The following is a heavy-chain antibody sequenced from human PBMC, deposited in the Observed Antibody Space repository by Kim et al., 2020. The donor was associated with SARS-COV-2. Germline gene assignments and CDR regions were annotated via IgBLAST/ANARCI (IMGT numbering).Heavy chain of an antibody. CDR2: TYYRSKWSN. J-gene: IGHJ5*02. D-gene: IGHD5-12*01. V-gene: IGHV6-1*01. Sequence: SQTLSLTCAISGDSVSGNSAAWNWIRQSPSRGLEWLGRTYYRSKWSNDYAVSVKSRISINPDTSKNQFSLQLNSVTPEDTAVYYCARGSGYDYWFDPWCQGTLVTVSS. CDR3: ARGSGYDYWFDP. CDR1: GDSVSGNSAA.